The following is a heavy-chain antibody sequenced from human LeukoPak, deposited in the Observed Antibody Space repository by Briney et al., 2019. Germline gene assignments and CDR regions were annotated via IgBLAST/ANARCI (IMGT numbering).Heavy chain of an antibody. CDR3: ARANMVRGVGLFFDRNWFDP. Sequence: PGGSLRLSCAASGVTFSSYGMHWVRQAPGKGLEWVAFIRDDGSNKYYADSVKGRFTISRDKSENTLYLQMNSLRAEDTAVYYCARANMVRGVGLFFDRNWFDPWGQGTLVTVSS. CDR2: IRDDGSNK. D-gene: IGHD3-10*01. CDR1: GVTFSSYG. V-gene: IGHV3-30*02. J-gene: IGHJ5*02.